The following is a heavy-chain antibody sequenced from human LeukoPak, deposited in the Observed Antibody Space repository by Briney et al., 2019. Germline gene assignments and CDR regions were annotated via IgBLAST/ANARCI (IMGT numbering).Heavy chain of an antibody. Sequence: GGSLRLSCAASGFTFGDYTMHWVRQAPGKGLEWVSLISWDGGSTYYADSVKGRFTISRDNSKNSLYLQMNSLRTEDTALYYCAKGTDIVAINWFDPWGQGTLVTVSS. D-gene: IGHD5-12*01. CDR3: AKGTDIVAINWFDP. CDR2: ISWDGGST. J-gene: IGHJ5*02. V-gene: IGHV3-43*01. CDR1: GFTFGDYT.